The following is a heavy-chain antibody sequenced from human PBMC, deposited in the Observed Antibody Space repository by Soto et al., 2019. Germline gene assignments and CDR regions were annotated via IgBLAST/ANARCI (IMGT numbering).Heavy chain of an antibody. V-gene: IGHV3-53*01. Sequence: GGSLRLSCAPSGVTVSNNYMNWVRQAPGKGLEWVSIIYSDGSTYYADYVKGRFTISRDNSKNTLYLQMDSLRAEDTAVYFCARGLKIRHDAFDLWGPGTMVTVSS. CDR3: ARGLKIRHDAFDL. CDR2: IYSDGST. CDR1: GVTVSNNY. D-gene: IGHD3-22*01. J-gene: IGHJ3*01.